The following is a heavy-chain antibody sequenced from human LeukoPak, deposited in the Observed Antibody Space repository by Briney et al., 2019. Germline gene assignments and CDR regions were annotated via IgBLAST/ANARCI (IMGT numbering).Heavy chain of an antibody. J-gene: IGHJ4*02. CDR2: STLSGGST. V-gene: IGHV1-46*01. CDR1: VYTFTNYY. D-gene: IGHD6-6*01. Sequence: ASVKVSCKASVYTFTNYYMHWVRQAPGQGLEWMGLSTLSGGSTIYAQKFQGRVTMTRDTSTSTVYMELSSLRSEDTAVYYCVRDLTGSSERERGYWGQGTLVTVSS. CDR3: VRDLTGSSERERGY.